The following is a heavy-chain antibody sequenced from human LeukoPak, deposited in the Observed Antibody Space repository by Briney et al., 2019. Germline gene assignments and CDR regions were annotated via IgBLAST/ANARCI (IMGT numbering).Heavy chain of an antibody. CDR3: ARLDSGDYFFDY. V-gene: IGHV4-39*01. CDR2: VFYSGTT. D-gene: IGHD4-17*01. J-gene: IGHJ4*02. CDR1: STY. Sequence: STYWGWIRQPPGKGLEWLGTVFYSGTTYYNPSLKSRVTISVDTSKNQFSLGLRSVTAADTAVYYCARLDSGDYFFDYWGQGTLVTVSS.